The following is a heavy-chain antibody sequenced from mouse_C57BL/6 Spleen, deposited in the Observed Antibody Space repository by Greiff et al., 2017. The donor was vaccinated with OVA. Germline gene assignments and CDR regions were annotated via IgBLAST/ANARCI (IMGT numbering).Heavy chain of an antibody. V-gene: IGHV1-55*01. CDR1: GYTFTSYW. J-gene: IGHJ4*01. D-gene: IGHD2-1*01. Sequence: QVQLQQPGAELVKPGASVKMSCKASGYTFTSYWIIWVKQRPGQGLEWIGDIYPGSGSTNYNEKFKSKATLTVDTSSSTAYMQLSSLTSEDSAVYYCARRVYYGNYVESMDYWGQGTSVTVSS. CDR2: IYPGSGST. CDR3: ARRVYYGNYVESMDY.